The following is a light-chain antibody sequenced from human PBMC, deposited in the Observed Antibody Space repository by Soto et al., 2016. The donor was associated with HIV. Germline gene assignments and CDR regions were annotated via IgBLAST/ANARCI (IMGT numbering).Light chain of an antibody. CDR1: QSISTW. CDR3: LQHNSYPFT. J-gene: IGKJ3*01. V-gene: IGKV1-5*03. Sequence: DIQMTQSPSTLSASVGDTVTITCRASQSISTWLAWYQQKPGKAPNLLIYKASNLESGVPSRFSGSGSGTEFTLTISSLQPEDFATYYCLQHNSYPFTFGPGTKVDIK. CDR2: KAS.